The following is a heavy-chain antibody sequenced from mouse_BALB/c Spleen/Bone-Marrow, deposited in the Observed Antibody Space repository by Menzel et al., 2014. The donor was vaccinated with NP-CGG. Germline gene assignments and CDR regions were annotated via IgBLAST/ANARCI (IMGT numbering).Heavy chain of an antibody. CDR1: GYSFXSYW. J-gene: IGHJ4*01. CDR2: IYPGNSDT. V-gene: IGHV1-5*01. Sequence: EVMLVESGTVLARPGASVKMSCKASGYSFXSYWMHWVKQRPGQGLEWIGAIYPGNSDTSYNQKFNDKAKLTAVTSASTAYMELSSLTNEDSAVYYCTTYALDYWGQGTSVTVSS. CDR3: TTYALDY.